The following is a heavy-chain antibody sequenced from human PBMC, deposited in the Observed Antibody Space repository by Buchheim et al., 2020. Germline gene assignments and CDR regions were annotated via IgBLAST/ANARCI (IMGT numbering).Heavy chain of an antibody. D-gene: IGHD6-19*01. CDR3: ARALEVAGTYYYYYMDV. J-gene: IGHJ6*03. CDR2: IYYSGST. Sequence: QVQLQESGPGLVKPSETLSLTCTVSGGSVSSGSYYWSWIRQPPGKGLEWIGYIYYSGSTNYNPSLKSRVTISVDTSKNQFSLKLSSVTAADTAVYYCARALEVAGTYYYYYMDVWGKGTT. V-gene: IGHV4-61*01. CDR1: GGSVSSGSYY.